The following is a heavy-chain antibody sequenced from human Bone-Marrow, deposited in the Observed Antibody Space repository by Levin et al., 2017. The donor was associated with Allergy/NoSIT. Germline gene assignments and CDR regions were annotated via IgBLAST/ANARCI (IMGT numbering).Heavy chain of an antibody. CDR3: VRDEGPGKYTYGELDY. J-gene: IGHJ4*02. CDR2: IYIGDST. V-gene: IGHV3-66*01. D-gene: IGHD5-18*01. Sequence: GESLKISCVASGFTVSSHYMNWYMSWVRQAPGKGLEWVSVIYIGDSTYYADSVRGRFTISRDNSKNTLYLQMNSLRAEDTAVYYCVRDEGPGKYTYGELDYWGQGTLVTVSS. CDR1: GFTVSSHY.